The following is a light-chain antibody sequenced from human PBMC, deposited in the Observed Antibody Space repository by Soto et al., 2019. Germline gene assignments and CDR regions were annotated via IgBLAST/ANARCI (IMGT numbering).Light chain of an antibody. CDR1: QTVNSN. CDR3: QQYNNWPPLT. Sequence: EIVMTQSPATLSVSPGERATLSCRASQTVNSNLAWYQQKRGQAPRLLIYDASTRATGVPARFSGTGSGTEFTLTISSLQSEDFAVYFCQQYNNWPPLTFGGGTRVEIK. CDR2: DAS. J-gene: IGKJ4*01. V-gene: IGKV3-15*01.